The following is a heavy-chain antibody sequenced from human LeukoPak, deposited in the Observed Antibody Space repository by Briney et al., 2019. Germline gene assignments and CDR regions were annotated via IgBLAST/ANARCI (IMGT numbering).Heavy chain of an antibody. V-gene: IGHV3-15*01. J-gene: IGHJ4*02. D-gene: IGHD3-10*01. CDR2: VKSRSAGETT. CDR3: TLIQGWGSGSYYRDL. Sequence: GGSHRLSCAASGFSISNDWMSWVRQAPGKGLEWVARVKSRSAGETTDYAAPVKGRFTISRDDSKNTLYLQMNSLKTEDTAVYYCTLIQGWGSGSYYRDLWGQGTLVTVSS. CDR1: GFSISNDW.